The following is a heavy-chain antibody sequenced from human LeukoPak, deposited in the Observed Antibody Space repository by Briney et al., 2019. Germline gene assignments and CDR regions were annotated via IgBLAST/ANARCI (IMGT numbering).Heavy chain of an antibody. V-gene: IGHV3-33*01. CDR2: IWYDGSNK. Sequence: GGSLRLSCAASGFTFSSYGMHWVRQAPGKGLEWVALIWYDGSNKYYADSVKGRLTISRDNSKNTLYLQMNSLRAEDTAVYYCARGDGWFDPWGQGTLVTVSS. J-gene: IGHJ5*02. CDR3: ARGDGWFDP. CDR1: GFTFSSYG.